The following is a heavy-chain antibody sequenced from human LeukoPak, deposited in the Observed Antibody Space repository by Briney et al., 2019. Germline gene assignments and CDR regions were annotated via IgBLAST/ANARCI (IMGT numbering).Heavy chain of an antibody. D-gene: IGHD2-2*01. V-gene: IGHV1-2*02. J-gene: IGHJ4*02. CDR3: ARADIVVVPAADFDY. Sequence: ASVKVSCKASGYTFTGYYMHWVRQAPGQGLEWMGWINPNSGVTNYAQKFQGRVTMTRDTSISTAYMELSRLRSDDTAVYYCARADIVVVPAADFDYWGQGTLVTVSS. CDR2: INPNSGVT. CDR1: GYTFTGYY.